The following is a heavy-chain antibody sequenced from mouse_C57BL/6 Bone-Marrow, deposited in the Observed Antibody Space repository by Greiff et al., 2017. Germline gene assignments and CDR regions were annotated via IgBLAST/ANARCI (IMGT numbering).Heavy chain of an antibody. Sequence: VQLLQSGAELVKPGASVKMSCKASGYTFTTYPIEWMKQNHGKSLEWIGNFHPYNDDTKYNEKFKGKATLTVEKSSNTVYLELSRFTSYDSAVFYCAKSSTFFYYFDYWGQGTTLTVSS. D-gene: IGHD5-1*01. CDR2: FHPYNDDT. CDR3: AKSSTFFYYFDY. CDR1: GYTFTTYP. V-gene: IGHV1-47*01. J-gene: IGHJ2*01.